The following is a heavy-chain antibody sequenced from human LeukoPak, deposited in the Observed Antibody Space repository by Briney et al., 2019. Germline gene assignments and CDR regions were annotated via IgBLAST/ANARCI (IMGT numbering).Heavy chain of an antibody. V-gene: IGHV4-4*07. CDR3: ARDKTDAYYYDSSGAFDI. CDR1: GGSISSYY. J-gene: IGHJ3*02. Sequence: SETLSLTCTVSGGSISSYYWSWIRQPAGKGLEWIGRIYTSGSTNYNPSLKSRVTISVDTSKNQFSLKLSSVTAADTAVYYCARDKTDAYYYDSSGAFDIWGQGTMVTVSS. D-gene: IGHD3-22*01. CDR2: IYTSGST.